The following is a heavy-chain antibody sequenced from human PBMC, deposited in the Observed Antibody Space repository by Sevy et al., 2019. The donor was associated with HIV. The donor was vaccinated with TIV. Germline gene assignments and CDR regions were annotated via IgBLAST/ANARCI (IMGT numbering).Heavy chain of an antibody. D-gene: IGHD3-16*02. CDR2: ISAYNGNT. Sequence: ASVKVSCKASGYTFTSYGISWVRQAPGQGLEWMGWISAYNGNTNYAQKLQGRVTMTTDTSTSTAYMELRSLRSDDTAVYYCAREGGGYDYIWGSYSYTGYYYYGMDVWGQGTTVTVSS. J-gene: IGHJ6*02. CDR3: AREGGGYDYIWGSYSYTGYYYYGMDV. CDR1: GYTFTSYG. V-gene: IGHV1-18*01.